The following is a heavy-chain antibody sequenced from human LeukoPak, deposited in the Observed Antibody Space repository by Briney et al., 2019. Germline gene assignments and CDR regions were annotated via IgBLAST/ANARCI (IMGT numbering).Heavy chain of an antibody. Sequence: PSETLSLTCAVYGGSFSGYYWSWIRQPPGKGLEWIGEINHSGSTNYNPSLKSRVTISVDTSKNQFSLKLSSVTAADTAVYYCAPPPIAATGNWGQGTLVTVSS. CDR1: GGSFSGYY. D-gene: IGHD6-13*01. V-gene: IGHV4-34*01. CDR3: APPPIAATGN. CDR2: INHSGST. J-gene: IGHJ4*02.